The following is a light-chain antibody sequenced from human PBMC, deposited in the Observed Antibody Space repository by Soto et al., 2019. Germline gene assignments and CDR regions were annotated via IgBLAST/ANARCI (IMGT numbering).Light chain of an antibody. CDR2: DVS. V-gene: IGLV2-14*01. Sequence: QSALTQPASVXGXXXXXXXXSCTGTSSDVGGYNYVSWYQQHPGKAPKLMIYDVSNRPSGVSNRFSGSKSGNTASLTISGLQAEDEADYYCSSYTSSSTLVVFGGGTKLTVL. J-gene: IGLJ2*01. CDR3: SSYTSSSTLVV. CDR1: SSDVGGYNY.